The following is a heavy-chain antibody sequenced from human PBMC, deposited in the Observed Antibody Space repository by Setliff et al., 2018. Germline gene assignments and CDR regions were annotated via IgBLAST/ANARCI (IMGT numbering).Heavy chain of an antibody. CDR1: GYSFTVFG. V-gene: IGHV1-18*01. CDR3: VRGQGPRTVVAIPFDH. CDR2: ISPYYGST. Sequence: SVKVSCKTSGYSFTVFGISWVRQAPGQGLEWMGWISPYYGSTNYAQKFQGRVTMTTDTSTSTAYMELTSLTSDDTALYYCVRGQGPRTVVAIPFDHWGQGTLVTVSS. J-gene: IGHJ4*02. D-gene: IGHD3-22*01.